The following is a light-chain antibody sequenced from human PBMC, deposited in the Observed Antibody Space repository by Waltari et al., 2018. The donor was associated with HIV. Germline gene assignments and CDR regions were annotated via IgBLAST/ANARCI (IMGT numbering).Light chain of an antibody. Sequence: EIVLTQSPDTLSLSPGERAALSCRASQSVSSNYLAWYQQKPGQAHRLLIYGASSRATGIPDTFSGSGSGTDFTLTISRLEPEDFAVYYCQQYGSSPYTFGQGTKLEIK. CDR2: GAS. V-gene: IGKV3-20*01. CDR3: QQYGSSPYT. CDR1: QSVSSNY. J-gene: IGKJ2*01.